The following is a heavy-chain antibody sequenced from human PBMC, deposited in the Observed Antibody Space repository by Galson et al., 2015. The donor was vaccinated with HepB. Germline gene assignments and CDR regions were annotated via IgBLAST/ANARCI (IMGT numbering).Heavy chain of an antibody. CDR2: MNPNSGNT. CDR3: ATGYNWNDHYFDY. D-gene: IGHD1-1*01. CDR1: GYTFTSYD. Sequence: SVKVSCKASGYTFTSYDINWVRQATGQGLEWMGWMNPNSGNTGYAQKFQGRVTMTRNTSISTAYMELSSLRSEDTAVYYCATGYNWNDHYFDYWGQGTLVTVSS. J-gene: IGHJ4*02. V-gene: IGHV1-8*01.